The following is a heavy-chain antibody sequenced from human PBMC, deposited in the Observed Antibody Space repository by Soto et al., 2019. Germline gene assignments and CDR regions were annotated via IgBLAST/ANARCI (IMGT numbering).Heavy chain of an antibody. CDR2: IKQDGSEK. D-gene: IGHD6-13*01. J-gene: IGHJ4*02. CDR3: ARGWATGIAAAGTFDY. V-gene: IGHV3-7*03. CDR1: GFTFSSYW. Sequence: PGGSLRLSSAASGFTFSSYWMSWVRQAPGKGLEWVANIKQDGSEKYYVDSVKGRFTISRDNAKNSLYLQMNSLRAEDTAVYYCARGWATGIAAAGTFDYWGQGTLVTVSS.